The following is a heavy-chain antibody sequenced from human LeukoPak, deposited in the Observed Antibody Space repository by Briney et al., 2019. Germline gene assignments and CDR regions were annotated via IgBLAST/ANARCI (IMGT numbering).Heavy chain of an antibody. J-gene: IGHJ4*02. V-gene: IGHV1-69*13. D-gene: IGHD3-9*01. CDR1: GGTFSSYA. CDR2: IIPIFGTA. Sequence: ASVTVSCKASGGTFSSYAISWVRQASGQGLEWMGGIIPIFGTANYAQKFQGRVTITADESTSTAYMELSSLRSEDTAVYYCARDRGQKLRYFDWLSDWGQGTLVTVSS. CDR3: ARDRGQKLRYFDWLSD.